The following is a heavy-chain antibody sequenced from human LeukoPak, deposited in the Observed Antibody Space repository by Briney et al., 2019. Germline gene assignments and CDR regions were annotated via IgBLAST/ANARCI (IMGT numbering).Heavy chain of an antibody. J-gene: IGHJ6*03. Sequence: GGSLRLSCAASGFTFSSYAMSWVRQAPGKGLEWVSAISGSGAGTYYADSVKGRFTISRDNSKNTLYLQMNSLRAEDTAVYYCASHSSYYYYYMDVWGKGTTVTVSS. CDR3: ASHSSYYYYYMDV. CDR2: ISGSGAGT. CDR1: GFTFSSYA. D-gene: IGHD6-13*01. V-gene: IGHV3-23*01.